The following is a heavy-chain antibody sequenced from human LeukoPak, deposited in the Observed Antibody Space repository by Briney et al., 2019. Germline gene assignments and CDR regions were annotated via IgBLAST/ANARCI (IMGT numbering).Heavy chain of an antibody. CDR3: ARVPASSYYYGSGTYAARKVAYWFDP. D-gene: IGHD3-10*01. CDR2: IYTSGSS. V-gene: IGHV4-61*02. Sequence: SETLSLTCTVSGGSITSGSCYWSWIRQPAGKGLEWIGRIYTSGSSNYNPSLKSRVTISVDTSKNQFSLRLSSVTAADTAVYYCARVPASSYYYGSGTYAARKVAYWFDPWGKGTTVTVSS. J-gene: IGHJ6*04. CDR1: GGSITSGSCY.